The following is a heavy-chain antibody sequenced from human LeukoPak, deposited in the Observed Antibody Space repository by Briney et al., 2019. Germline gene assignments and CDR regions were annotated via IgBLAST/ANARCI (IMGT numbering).Heavy chain of an antibody. CDR3: ARDTVIAAALFDY. CDR2: IKQDGSEK. D-gene: IGHD6-13*01. V-gene: IGHV3-7*01. Sequence: PGGSLRLSCAASGFTFSSYWMSWVRQAPGKGLEWVANIKQDGSEKYYVDSVKGRFTISRDNAKNSLYLQMNSLRAEDTAVYYCARDTVIAAALFDYWGQGTLVTVSS. J-gene: IGHJ4*02. CDR1: GFTFSSYW.